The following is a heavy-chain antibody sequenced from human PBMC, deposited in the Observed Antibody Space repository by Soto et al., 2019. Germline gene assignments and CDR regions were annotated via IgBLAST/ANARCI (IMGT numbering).Heavy chain of an antibody. CDR1: GGSISSGGYS. Sequence: QLQLQESGSGLVKPSQTLSLTCAVSGGSISSGGYSWSWFRQPPGKGLDWIGYIYHSGSTYYNPSLKSRVTISVDRSKNQFSLKLSSVTAADTAVYYCVRVPDYWGQGTLVTVSS. CDR2: IYHSGST. CDR3: VRVPDY. V-gene: IGHV4-30-2*01. J-gene: IGHJ4*02.